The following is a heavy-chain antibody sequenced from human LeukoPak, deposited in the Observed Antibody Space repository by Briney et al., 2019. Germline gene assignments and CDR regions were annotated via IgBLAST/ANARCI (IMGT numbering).Heavy chain of an antibody. V-gene: IGHV1-69*13. CDR1: GGTFSSYA. CDR3: ARDLISVAGTFDY. Sequence: SVKVSCKASGGTFSSYAISWVRQAPGQGLEWMGGIIPIFGTANYAQKFQGRVTITADESTTTAYMELSSLRSEDTAVYYCARDLISVAGTFDYWGQGTLVTVSS. J-gene: IGHJ4*02. CDR2: IIPIFGTA. D-gene: IGHD6-13*01.